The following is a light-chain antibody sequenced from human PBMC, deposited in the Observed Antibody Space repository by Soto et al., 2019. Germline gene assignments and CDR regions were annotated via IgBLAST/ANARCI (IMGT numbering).Light chain of an antibody. Sequence: DIQMTQSPSSLSASVGDRVTLTCRASQVIAINLGWYQQKPGKAPKRLIYAASALVPGVPSRFSGSGSATEFTLTISSLQPEDFATYYCLQHHSYPFTFGHGTKVDI. CDR2: AAS. CDR1: QVIAIN. V-gene: IGKV1-17*01. CDR3: LQHHSYPFT. J-gene: IGKJ2*01.